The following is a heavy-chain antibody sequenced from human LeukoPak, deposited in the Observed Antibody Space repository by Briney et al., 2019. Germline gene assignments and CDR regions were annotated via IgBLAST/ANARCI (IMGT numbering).Heavy chain of an antibody. CDR2: IIPILGIA. J-gene: IGHJ4*02. D-gene: IGHD6-19*01. CDR1: GGTYSSYT. V-gene: IGHV1-69*04. Sequence: AASVKVSCRASGGTYSSYTISWVRQAPGQELEWMEMIIPILGIANYAQKFQGRVTITADKSTSTAYMELSSLRSEDTAVYYCARDPSASIAVAGDYWGQGTLVTVSS. CDR3: ARDPSASIAVAGDY.